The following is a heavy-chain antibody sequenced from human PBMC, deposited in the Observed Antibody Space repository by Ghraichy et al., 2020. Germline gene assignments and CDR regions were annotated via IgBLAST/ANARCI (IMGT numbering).Heavy chain of an antibody. V-gene: IGHV4-34*01. CDR3: ARARSYLYYDILTGRYNWFDP. CDR1: GGSFSGYY. CDR2: INHSGST. D-gene: IGHD3-9*01. J-gene: IGHJ5*02. Sequence: GSLNISCAVYGGSFSGYYWSWIRQPPGKGLEWIGEINHSGSTNYNPSLKSRVAISVDTSKNQFSLKLSSVTAADTAVYYCARARSYLYYDILTGRYNWFDPWGQGTLVTVSS.